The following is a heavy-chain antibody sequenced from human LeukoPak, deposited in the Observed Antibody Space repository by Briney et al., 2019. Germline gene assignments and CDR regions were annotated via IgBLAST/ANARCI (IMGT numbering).Heavy chain of an antibody. Sequence: GASVKVSCKASGYTFTSYYMHWVRQAPGQGLEWMGIINPSGGSTSYAQKFQGRVTMTRDTSTSTVYMELSSLRSEDTAVYYCARARADIVAPNFVAFFDYWGQGTLVTVSS. J-gene: IGHJ4*02. CDR1: GYTFTSYY. CDR3: ARARADIVAPNFVAFFDY. D-gene: IGHD5-12*01. V-gene: IGHV1-46*01. CDR2: INPSGGST.